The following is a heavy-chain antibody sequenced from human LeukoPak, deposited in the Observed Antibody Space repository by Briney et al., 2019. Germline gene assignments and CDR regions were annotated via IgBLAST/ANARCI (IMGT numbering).Heavy chain of an antibody. V-gene: IGHV3-23*01. Sequence: GGSLRLSCAASGFTFSSYAMSWVRQAPGKGLEWVSAISGSGGSTYYADSVKGRFTISRDNAKNSLYLQMNSLRAEDTAVYYCAQGGYSYGYFDYWGQGTLVTVSS. CDR3: AQGGYSYGYFDY. CDR1: GFTFSSYA. D-gene: IGHD5-18*01. CDR2: ISGSGGST. J-gene: IGHJ4*02.